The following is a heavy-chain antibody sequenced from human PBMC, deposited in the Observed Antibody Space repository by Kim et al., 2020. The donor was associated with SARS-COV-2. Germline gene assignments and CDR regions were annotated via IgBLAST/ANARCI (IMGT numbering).Heavy chain of an antibody. J-gene: IGHJ6*02. Sequence: SETLSLTCTVSGGSISSTSYHWGWIRQPPGKGLEWIGSIYYSGSTYYNPSLKSRVTITVDTSKNQFSLKLSSVTAADTAVYYCARGPSLRYFDWLLHVGGVDAWGQGTTVTVSS. CDR1: GGSISSTSYH. CDR3: ARGPSLRYFDWLLHVGGVDA. CDR2: IYYSGST. V-gene: IGHV4-39*01. D-gene: IGHD3-9*01.